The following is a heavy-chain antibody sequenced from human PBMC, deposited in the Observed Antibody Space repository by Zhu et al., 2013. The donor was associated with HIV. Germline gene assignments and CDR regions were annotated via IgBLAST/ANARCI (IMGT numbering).Heavy chain of an antibody. V-gene: IGHV1-69*01. CDR1: GGTFSSYA. J-gene: IGHJ6*02. D-gene: IGHD6-13*01. CDR3: ARDPDLAAAGTGRYYYYYGMDV. Sequence: QVQLVQSGAEVKKPGSSVKVSCKASGGTFSSYAISWVRQAPGQGLEWMGGIIPIFGTANYAQKFQGRVTITADESTSTAYMELSSLRSEDTAVYYCARDPDLAAAGTGRYYYYYGMDVWGQGTTVTVSS. CDR2: IIPIFGTA.